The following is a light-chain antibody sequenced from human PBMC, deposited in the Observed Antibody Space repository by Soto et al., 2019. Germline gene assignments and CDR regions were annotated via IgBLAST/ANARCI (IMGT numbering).Light chain of an antibody. CDR3: CSYAGRSTWDVV. J-gene: IGLJ2*01. CDR1: SSDVGGYSY. V-gene: IGLV2-23*01. Sequence: QSALTQPASVSGSPGQSITISCTGTSSDVGGYSYVSWYQFHPGKAPKLLIFEGFKRPSGVSNRFSGSKSGSTASLTISGLQAEDEADYYCCSYAGRSTWDVVFGGGTKLTVL. CDR2: EGF.